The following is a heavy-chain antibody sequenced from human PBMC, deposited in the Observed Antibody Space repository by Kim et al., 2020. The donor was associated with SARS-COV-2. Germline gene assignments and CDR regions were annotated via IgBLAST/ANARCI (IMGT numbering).Heavy chain of an antibody. CDR1: GFTFNNYA. CDR3: AKDLGPEYSNSTFRSARMSDY. CDR2: ISSSGGHT. Sequence: GGSLRLSCAASGFTFNNYATNWVRQAPGKGLEWVSIISSSGGHTYYADSVKGRFTISRDNSKNALYLQMNSLRADDTAIYYCAKDLGPEYSNSTFRSARMSDYWGQKTLVTVSS. J-gene: IGHJ4*02. V-gene: IGHV3-23*01. D-gene: IGHD5-18*01.